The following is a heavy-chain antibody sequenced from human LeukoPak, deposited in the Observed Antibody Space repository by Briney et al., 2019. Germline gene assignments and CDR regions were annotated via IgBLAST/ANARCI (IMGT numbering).Heavy chain of an antibody. J-gene: IGHJ3*02. CDR2: INHSGST. V-gene: IGHV4-34*01. D-gene: IGHD6-13*01. CDR1: GGSFSGYY. Sequence: PSETLSLTCGVYGGSFSGYYWSWIRQPPGKGLEWIGEINHSGSTNYNPSLKSRVTISVDTSKNQFSLKLSSVTAADTAVYYCARVGEWSSSLDAFDIWGQGTVVTVSS. CDR3: ARVGEWSSSLDAFDI.